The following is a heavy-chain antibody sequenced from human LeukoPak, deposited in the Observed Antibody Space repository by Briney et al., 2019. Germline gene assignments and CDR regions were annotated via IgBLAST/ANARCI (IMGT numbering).Heavy chain of an antibody. Sequence: ASVKVSRKASGYIFTNYYMHWVRQAPGQGLEWMGWINPRSGGTNFAQKFQGRVTMTRDTSISAAYMELSRLRSDDTAVYYCARHVSSSGEDSWGQGILVTVSS. V-gene: IGHV1-2*02. D-gene: IGHD2-21*01. CDR3: ARHVSSSGEDS. J-gene: IGHJ4*02. CDR2: INPRSGGT. CDR1: GYIFTNYY.